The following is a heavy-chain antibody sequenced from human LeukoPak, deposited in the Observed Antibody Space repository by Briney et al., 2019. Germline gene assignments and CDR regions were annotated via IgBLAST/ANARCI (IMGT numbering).Heavy chain of an antibody. CDR1: GFTVSNNY. CDR3: ARGGYCSGGNCYGYFDY. D-gene: IGHD2-15*01. Sequence: QPGGSLRLSCAASGFTVSNNYMSWVRQAPGKGLEWVSVIYSGGTTYYADSVKGRFTISRDNSKNTLYPLMNSLRAEDTAVYYCARGGYCSGGNCYGYFDYWGQGTLVTVSS. J-gene: IGHJ4*02. V-gene: IGHV3-66*01. CDR2: IYSGGTT.